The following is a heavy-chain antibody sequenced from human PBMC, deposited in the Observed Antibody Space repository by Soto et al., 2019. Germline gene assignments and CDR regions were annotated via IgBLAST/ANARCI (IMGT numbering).Heavy chain of an antibody. CDR2: ISGSGGST. CDR3: GKRWDLLTTPGY. CDR1: GFTFNSYA. J-gene: IGHJ4*02. Sequence: EVQLLESGGGLVQPGGSLRLSCAASGFTFNSYAMSWDRQAPGKGLEWVSVISGSGGSTYYADSVKGRFTISRDNSKNTLYLQMNSLRAEDTAVYYCGKRWDLLTTPGYWGQGTLVTVSS. V-gene: IGHV3-23*01. D-gene: IGHD1-26*01.